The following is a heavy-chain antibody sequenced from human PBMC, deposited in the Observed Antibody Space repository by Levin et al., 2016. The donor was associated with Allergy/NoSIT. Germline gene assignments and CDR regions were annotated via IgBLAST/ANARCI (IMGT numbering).Heavy chain of an antibody. J-gene: IGHJ6*02. CDR3: ARDRRTVTKGRGYYYYGMDV. D-gene: IGHD4-17*01. Sequence: WVRQAPGQGLEWMGWINTNTGNPTYAQGFTGRFVFSLDTSVSTAYLQISSLKAEDTAVYYCARDRRTVTKGRGYYYYGMDVWGQGTTVTVSS. CDR2: INTNTGNP. V-gene: IGHV7-4-1*02.